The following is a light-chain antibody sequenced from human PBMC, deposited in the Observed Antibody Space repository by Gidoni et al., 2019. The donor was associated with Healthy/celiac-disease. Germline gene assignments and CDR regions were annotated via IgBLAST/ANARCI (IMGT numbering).Light chain of an antibody. CDR3: QQYGSSPPYT. J-gene: IGKJ2*01. CDR2: GAS. Sequence: IVLTQSPGTLYLSPGERATLSCRASQSVSSSYLAWYQQKPGQAPRLLNYGASGRATGIPDRFSGSGSGTDFTLTISRLEPEDFAVYYCQQYGSSPPYTFGQGTKLEIK. V-gene: IGKV3-20*01. CDR1: QSVSSSY.